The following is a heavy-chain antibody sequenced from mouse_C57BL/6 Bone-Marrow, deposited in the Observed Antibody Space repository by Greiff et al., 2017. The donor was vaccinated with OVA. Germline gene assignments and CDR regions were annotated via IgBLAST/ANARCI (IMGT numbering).Heavy chain of an antibody. Sequence: QVQLQQPGAELVKPGASVKMSCKASGYTFTSYWITWVKQRPGQGLEWIGDIYPGSGSTNYNEKFKSKATLTVDTSSSTAYMQLSSLTSEDSAVYYCALGNYYGSRRYYFDYWGQGTTLTVSS. CDR2: IYPGSGST. CDR3: ALGNYYGSRRYYFDY. D-gene: IGHD1-1*01. CDR1: GYTFTSYW. V-gene: IGHV1-55*01. J-gene: IGHJ2*01.